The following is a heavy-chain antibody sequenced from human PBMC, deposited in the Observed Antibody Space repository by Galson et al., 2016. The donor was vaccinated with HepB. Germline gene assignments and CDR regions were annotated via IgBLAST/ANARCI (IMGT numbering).Heavy chain of an antibody. V-gene: IGHV6-1*01. J-gene: IGHJ3*02. CDR1: GDSVSGNSVT. CDR3: GRQYRNACDT. CDR2: TYYRSKWYN. D-gene: IGHD2-2*02. Sequence: CAISGDSVSGNSVTRNWIRQSPSRGLEWLGRTYYRSKWYNDYAVSVKSRITINSDTSKNQFSLQLNSVTHEDTAVYYCGRQYRNACDTWGQGTMVTVSS.